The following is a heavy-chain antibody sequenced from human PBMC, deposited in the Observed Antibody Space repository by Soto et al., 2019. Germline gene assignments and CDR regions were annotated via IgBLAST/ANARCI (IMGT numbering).Heavy chain of an antibody. CDR3: ARGLGVRYYYDSSGYYRRSYYFDY. CDR2: INHSGST. J-gene: IGHJ4*02. CDR1: GGSFSGYY. Sequence: SETLSLTCAVYGGSFSGYYWSWIRQPPGKGLEWIGEINHSGSTNYNPSLKSRVTISVDTSKNQFSLKLSSVTAADTAVYYWARGLGVRYYYDSSGYYRRSYYFDYWGQGTLVTVSS. D-gene: IGHD3-22*01. V-gene: IGHV4-34*01.